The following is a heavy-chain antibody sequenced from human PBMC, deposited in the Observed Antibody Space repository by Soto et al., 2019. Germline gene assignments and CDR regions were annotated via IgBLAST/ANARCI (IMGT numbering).Heavy chain of an antibody. CDR3: ARDIYGSGSYLFVAYYYGMDV. V-gene: IGHV3-23*01. CDR1: GFTFNTYA. D-gene: IGHD3-10*01. J-gene: IGHJ6*02. CDR2: ISGSGDTT. Sequence: GGSLRLSCAASGFTFNTYAMSWVRQAPGKGLEWVSIISGSGDTTFYADSVKGRFTISRDNSKNSLYLQMNSLRAEDTAVYYCARDIYGSGSYLFVAYYYGMDVWGQGTTVTVSS.